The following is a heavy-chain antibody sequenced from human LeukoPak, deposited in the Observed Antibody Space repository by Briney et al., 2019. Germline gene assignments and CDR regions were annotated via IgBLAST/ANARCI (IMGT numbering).Heavy chain of an antibody. Sequence: PGGSLRLSCAASGFPFRDYYMTWIRQAPGKGLEWISYISRSGDTLYYADSVEGRFTISRDNAKNSLFLQMNSLTADDTAVYYCAREVVIFPDYYYYGMDVWGQGTTVTVSS. CDR1: GFPFRDYY. CDR3: AREVVIFPDYYYYGMDV. V-gene: IGHV3-11*01. J-gene: IGHJ6*02. D-gene: IGHD2/OR15-2a*01. CDR2: ISRSGDTL.